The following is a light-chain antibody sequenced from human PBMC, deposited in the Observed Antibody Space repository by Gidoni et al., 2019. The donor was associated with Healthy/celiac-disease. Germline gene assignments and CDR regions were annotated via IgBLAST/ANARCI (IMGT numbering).Light chain of an antibody. CDR2: DTS. J-gene: IGLJ1*01. CDR3: LLSYTTTSYV. V-gene: IGLV7-46*01. Sequence: QAVVTQEPSLTVAQGGTVTLTCGSSTGGVTSGHYPYWFQQKPGKAPRTLIYDTSKNHSWTPARFSGSLLGDKAALTLSGAQPEDEAEYFCLLSYTTTSYVFGTGTKVTVL. CDR1: TGGVTSGHY.